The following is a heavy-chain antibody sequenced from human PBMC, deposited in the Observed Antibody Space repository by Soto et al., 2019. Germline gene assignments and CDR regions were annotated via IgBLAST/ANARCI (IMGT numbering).Heavy chain of an antibody. CDR1: GCSFSSYA. Sequence: SSVKVSCKASGCSFSSYAISWVRQAPGQGLEWMGGIIPIFGTANYAQKFQGRVKITADESTSTAYMELSSLRSEDTAVYYCARERDIVVVPADMGYYYYSGMDVWGQGTTVTVSS. V-gene: IGHV1-69*13. D-gene: IGHD2-2*01. J-gene: IGHJ6*02. CDR3: ARERDIVVVPADMGYYYYSGMDV. CDR2: IIPIFGTA.